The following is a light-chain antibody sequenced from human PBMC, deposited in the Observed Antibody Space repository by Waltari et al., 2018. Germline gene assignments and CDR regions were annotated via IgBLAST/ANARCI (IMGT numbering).Light chain of an antibody. Sequence: EIVMTQSPATLSLSSGERATLSCRASQSVSSRLAWYQQKPGQVHRLLIYDASSRATGIPDRFSGSGSGTEFTLTISSLEPEDVALYFCQQESNWALTFGGGTKVEIK. CDR2: DAS. CDR1: QSVSSR. J-gene: IGKJ4*01. CDR3: QQESNWALT. V-gene: IGKV3D-15*01.